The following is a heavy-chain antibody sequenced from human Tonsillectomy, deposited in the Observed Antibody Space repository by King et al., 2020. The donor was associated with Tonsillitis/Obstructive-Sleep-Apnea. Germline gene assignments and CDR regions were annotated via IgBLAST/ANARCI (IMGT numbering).Heavy chain of an antibody. D-gene: IGHD2-15*01. Sequence: VQLQESGPGLVKPSGTLSLTCTVSGGSISTYYWSWIRQPPGKGLEWIGYIYNSGSTNYNPSLKSRVTISVDTSKNQFSLKLSSVTAADTAVYYCARAPSAARCDLWGRGTLVTVSS. V-gene: IGHV4-59*01. CDR1: GGSISTYY. CDR2: IYNSGST. J-gene: IGHJ2*01. CDR3: ARAPSAARCDL.